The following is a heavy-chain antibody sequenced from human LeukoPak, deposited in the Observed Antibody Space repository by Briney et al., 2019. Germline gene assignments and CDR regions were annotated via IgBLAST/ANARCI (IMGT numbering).Heavy chain of an antibody. D-gene: IGHD6-19*01. CDR2: IYDGGST. CDR3: ARGFGSGWYGDY. V-gene: IGHV3-53*01. CDR1: GLTVSSNY. Sequence: GGSLRLSCAASGLTVSSNYMSWVRQAPGKGLEWVSLIYDGGSTCYADSVKGRFTISRDNSKNTLYLQMNSLRAEDTAMYYCARGFGSGWYGDYWGQGTLVTVSS. J-gene: IGHJ4*02.